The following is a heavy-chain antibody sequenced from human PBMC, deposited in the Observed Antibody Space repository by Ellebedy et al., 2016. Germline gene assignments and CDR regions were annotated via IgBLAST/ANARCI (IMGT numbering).Heavy chain of an antibody. V-gene: IGHV4-38-2*02. D-gene: IGHD6-6*01. Sequence: SETLSLXXTVSGYSISSGYYWGWIRQPPGKGLEWIGSIYHSGSTYYNPSLKSRVTISVDTSKNQFSLKLSSVTAADTAVYYCAKPARPFSSGYYMDVWGKGTTVTVSS. CDR1: GYSISSGYY. CDR3: AKPARPFSSGYYMDV. J-gene: IGHJ6*03. CDR2: IYHSGST.